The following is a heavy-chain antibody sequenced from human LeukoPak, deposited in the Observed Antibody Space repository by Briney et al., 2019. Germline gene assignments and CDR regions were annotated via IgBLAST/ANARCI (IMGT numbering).Heavy chain of an antibody. CDR3: AKDISRPSRFSSSWPRSWPLGNS. CDR2: ISWDGGST. Sequence: GGSLRLSCAGSGFTFDDYTMHWVRQAPGKGLEWVSLISWDGGSTYYADSVKGRFTISRDNSKNSLYLQMNSLRTEDTALYYCAKDISRPSRFSSSWPRSWPLGNSWGQGTLVTVSS. CDR1: GFTFDDYT. D-gene: IGHD6-13*01. V-gene: IGHV3-43*01. J-gene: IGHJ4*02.